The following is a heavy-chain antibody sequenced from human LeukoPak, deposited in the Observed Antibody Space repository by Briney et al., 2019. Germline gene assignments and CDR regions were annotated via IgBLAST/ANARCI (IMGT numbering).Heavy chain of an antibody. CDR3: ARYQSSSGIDY. J-gene: IGHJ4*02. V-gene: IGHV4-34*01. CDR2: INHSGST. D-gene: IGHD6-19*01. CDR1: GGSFSGYY. Sequence: SETLSLTCAVYGGSFSGYYWSWIRQPPGKGLEWIGEINHSGSTNYNPSLKSRVTISVDTSKNQFSLKLSPVTAADTAVYYCARYQSSSGIDYWGQGTLVTVSS.